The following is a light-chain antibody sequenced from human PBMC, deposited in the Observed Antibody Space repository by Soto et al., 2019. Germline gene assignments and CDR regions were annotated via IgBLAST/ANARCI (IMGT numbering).Light chain of an antibody. CDR1: SSNIGSNY. J-gene: IGLJ3*02. Sequence: QSVLTQPPSASGTPGQRVTISCSGSSSNIGSNYVYWYQQLPGTAPKLLIYSNTQQPSGVPDRFSASKSGTSASLAISGLRSEDEADYYCAAWDDSLSAWVFGGGTKLTVL. CDR3: AAWDDSLSAWV. V-gene: IGLV1-47*02. CDR2: SNT.